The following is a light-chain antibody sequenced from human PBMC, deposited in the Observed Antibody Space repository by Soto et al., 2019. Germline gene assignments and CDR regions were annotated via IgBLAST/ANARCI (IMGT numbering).Light chain of an antibody. CDR2: DAS. Sequence: EIVLTQSPATLSLSPGERATLSCRASQSVSSYLAWYQQKPGQAPRLLIYDASNRATGIPARFSGSGSGTEFTLTISSLEPEDFVVYYCQQRNNWPPSITFGQGTRLEIK. V-gene: IGKV3-11*01. CDR3: QQRNNWPPSIT. CDR1: QSVSSY. J-gene: IGKJ5*01.